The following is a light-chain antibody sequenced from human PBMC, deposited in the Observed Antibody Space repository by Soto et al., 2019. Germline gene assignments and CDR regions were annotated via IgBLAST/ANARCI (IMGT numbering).Light chain of an antibody. CDR3: QQYYSTPPT. CDR1: QSGLYSSNNKIY. V-gene: IGKV4-1*01. CDR2: WAS. J-gene: IGKJ3*01. Sequence: DIVMTQSPDSLAVSLGERATINCKSSQSGLYSSNNKIYLAWYQQKPGQPPKLLIYWASTRESGVPDRFSGSGSWTDFTLTISSLQAEDVAVYYCQQYYSTPPTFGPGTKVDIK.